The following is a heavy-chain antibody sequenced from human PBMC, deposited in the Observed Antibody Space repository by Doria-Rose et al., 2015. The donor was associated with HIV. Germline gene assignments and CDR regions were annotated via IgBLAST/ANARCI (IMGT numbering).Heavy chain of an antibody. V-gene: IGHV2-26*01. CDR2: IYSDDER. D-gene: IGHD6-13*01. CDR3: ARIKSSRWYHKYYFDF. Sequence: QITLKESGPVLVKPTETLTLTRTVSGVSLSSPGMGVSWIRQPPGKALEWLAHIYSDDERSYKTSLKSRLTISRGTSKSQVVLTMTDIDPVDTATYYCARIKSSRWYHKYYFDFWGQGTLVIVSA. CDR1: GVSLSSPGMG. J-gene: IGHJ4*02.